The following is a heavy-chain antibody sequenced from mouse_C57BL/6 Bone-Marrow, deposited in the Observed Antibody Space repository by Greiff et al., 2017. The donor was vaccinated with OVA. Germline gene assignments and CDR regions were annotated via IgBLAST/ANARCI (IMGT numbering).Heavy chain of an antibody. V-gene: IGHV1-62-2*01. CDR1: GYTFTEYT. Sequence: VMLVESGAELVKPGASVKLSCKASGYTFTEYTIHWVKQRSGQGLEWIGWFYPGSGSIKYNEKFKDKATLTADKSSSTVYMELSRLTSEDSAVYFCARHEDEDYYGSSYFDYWGQGTTLTVSS. CDR3: ARHEDEDYYGSSYFDY. CDR2: FYPGSGSI. J-gene: IGHJ2*01. D-gene: IGHD1-1*01.